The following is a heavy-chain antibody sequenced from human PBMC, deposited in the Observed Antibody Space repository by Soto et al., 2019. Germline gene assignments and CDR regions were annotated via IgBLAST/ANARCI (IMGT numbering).Heavy chain of an antibody. D-gene: IGHD3-22*01. CDR3: ARDRGYDSSGYYPFDY. CDR2: IIPIFRTI. Sequence: SVKVSCKASGGTFSNFAISWVRQAPGQGLEWMGGIIPIFRTISYTEKFQGRLTITADESTSTAYMELSSLRSEDTAVYYCARDRGYDSSGYYPFDYWGQGTLVTVSS. J-gene: IGHJ4*02. V-gene: IGHV1-69*13. CDR1: GGTFSNFA.